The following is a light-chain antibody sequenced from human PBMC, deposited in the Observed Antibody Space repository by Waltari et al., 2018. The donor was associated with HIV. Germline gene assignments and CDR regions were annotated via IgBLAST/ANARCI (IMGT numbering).Light chain of an antibody. CDR1: NSDVGGYNY. V-gene: IGLV2-11*01. Sequence: QSALTQPRSVSGSPGQSVTISCIGTNSDVGGYNYVSWYRQHPGEAPKLIIYDVTKRPAGVPDGFSGAKSVNTASLTVSGLQADDEAEYYCCSYAGSYTWLFGGGTKLTVL. CDR2: DVT. CDR3: CSYAGSYTWL. J-gene: IGLJ2*01.